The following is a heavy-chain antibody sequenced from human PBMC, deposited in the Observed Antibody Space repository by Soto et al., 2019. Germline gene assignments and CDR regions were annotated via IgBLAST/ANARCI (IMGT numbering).Heavy chain of an antibody. Sequence: QAQLVQSGAEMKNPGASVKVSCKASGYTFTSYGISWVRQAPGQGLEWMGWISGFNDDTNHAQKFQGRVTMTKDTSTSTAYMELWSLKFDDTAVYYCARSGSYYPARNWFGPWGQGTLVTVSS. CDR1: GYTFTSYG. CDR3: ARSGSYYPARNWFGP. V-gene: IGHV1-18*01. J-gene: IGHJ5*02. CDR2: ISGFNDDT. D-gene: IGHD3-10*01.